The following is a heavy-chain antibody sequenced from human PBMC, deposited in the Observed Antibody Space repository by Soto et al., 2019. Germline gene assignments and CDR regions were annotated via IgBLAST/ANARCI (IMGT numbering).Heavy chain of an antibody. D-gene: IGHD1-26*01. CDR3: ARTVGAAYYFDF. J-gene: IGHJ4*02. V-gene: IGHV4-4*07. CDR1: GDSMSKYY. Sequence: QVQLQESGPGLVKPSETLSLTCTVSGDSMSKYYWSWIRQPAGKGLEWIGRIYTSGSTNYNPSLKSRVNMSIETSNNHFSLNLKSVTAADAAVYYCARTVGAAYYFDFWGQGALVTVSS. CDR2: IYTSGST.